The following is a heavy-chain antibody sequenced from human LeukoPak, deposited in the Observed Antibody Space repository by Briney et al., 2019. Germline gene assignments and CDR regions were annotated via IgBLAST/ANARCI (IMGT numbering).Heavy chain of an antibody. Sequence: AASVTVSFTASGYIFTNYGISWVRQAPGQGLEWMGWISAYNDNTNYSQKVQGRLTMTADTSTSTAYMELKSLRSDDTAVYYCARGLGSGSYYAYWGQGTLVTVSS. D-gene: IGHD3-10*02. CDR3: ARGLGSGSYYAY. V-gene: IGHV1-18*01. CDR2: ISAYNDNT. J-gene: IGHJ4*02. CDR1: GYIFTNYG.